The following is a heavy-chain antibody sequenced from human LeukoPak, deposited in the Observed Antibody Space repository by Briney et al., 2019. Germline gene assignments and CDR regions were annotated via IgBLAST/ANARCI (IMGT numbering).Heavy chain of an antibody. D-gene: IGHD3-9*01. CDR2: ISYDGSNK. V-gene: IGHV3-30*18. CDR1: GFTFSSYG. CDR3: AKAASYFDWLFDY. J-gene: IGHJ4*02. Sequence: GGSLRLSCAASGFTFSSYGMHWVRQAPGKGLEWVAVISYDGSNKYYADSVKGRFTISRGNSKNTLYLQMNSLRAEDTAVYYCAKAASYFDWLFDYWGQGTLVTVSS.